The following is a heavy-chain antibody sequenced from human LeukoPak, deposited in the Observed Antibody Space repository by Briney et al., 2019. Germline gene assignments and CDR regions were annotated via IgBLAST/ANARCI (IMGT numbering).Heavy chain of an antibody. V-gene: IGHV3-66*02. J-gene: IGHJ4*02. CDR1: GFTVSSNY. CDR3: ARELTCGVRLGY. CDR2: IYSGGST. Sequence: PGGSLRLSCAASGFTVSSNYMSWVRQAPGKGLEWVSVIYSGGSTYYADSVKGRFTISRDNSKDTLYLQMNSLRAEDTAVYYFARELTCGVRLGYWGQGTLVTVSS. D-gene: IGHD3-3*01.